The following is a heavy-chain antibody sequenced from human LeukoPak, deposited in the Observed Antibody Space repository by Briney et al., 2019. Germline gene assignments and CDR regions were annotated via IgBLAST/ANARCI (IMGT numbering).Heavy chain of an antibody. CDR2: INHSGST. CDR1: GGSFSGYY. Sequence: SETLSLTCAVYGGSFSGYYWSWIRQPPGKGLEWIGEINHSGSTNYNPSLKSRVTISVDTSKNQFSLKLSSVTAADTAVYYCARSRLLWFGDRGSPFDYWGQGTLVTVSS. J-gene: IGHJ4*02. CDR3: ARSRLLWFGDRGSPFDY. V-gene: IGHV4-34*01. D-gene: IGHD3-10*01.